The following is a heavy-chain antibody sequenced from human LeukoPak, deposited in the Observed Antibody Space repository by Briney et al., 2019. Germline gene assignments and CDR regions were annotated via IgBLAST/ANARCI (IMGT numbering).Heavy chain of an antibody. D-gene: IGHD1-1*01. J-gene: IGHJ4*02. Sequence: SETLSPTCIVSGDSISNDNYYWGWIRQSPGKGLEWIGNIYYSGSTYYNPSLKSRVTISVDTSKNQFSLKLRSVTAADTAVYYCARIPTTAPYDSWGQGTLVTVSS. V-gene: IGHV4-39*01. CDR2: IYYSGST. CDR3: ARIPTTAPYDS. CDR1: GDSISNDNYY.